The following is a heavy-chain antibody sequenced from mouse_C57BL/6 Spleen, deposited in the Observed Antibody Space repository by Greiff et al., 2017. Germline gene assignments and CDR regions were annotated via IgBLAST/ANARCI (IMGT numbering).Heavy chain of an antibody. V-gene: IGHV1-81*01. CDR3: ARSGGSSPWYFDV. CDR1: GYTFTSYG. CDR2: IYPRSGNT. J-gene: IGHJ1*03. D-gene: IGHD1-1*01. Sequence: QVQLQQSGAELARPGPSVKLSCKASGYTFTSYGISWVKQRTGQGLEWIGEIYPRSGNTYYNEKFKGKATLTADKSSSTAYMELRSLTSEDSAVYFCARSGGSSPWYFDVWGTGTTVTVSS.